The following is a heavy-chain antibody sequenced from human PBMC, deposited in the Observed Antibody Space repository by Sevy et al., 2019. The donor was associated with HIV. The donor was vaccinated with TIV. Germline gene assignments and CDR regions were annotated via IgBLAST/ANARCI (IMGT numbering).Heavy chain of an antibody. CDR1: GFTFSNYW. Sequence: GGSLRLSCAASGFTFSNYWMHWVRQAPGKGLVWVSRISSDGSITNYADSVKGRFTISRDNAKNTLYLQRNSLRAEDTAVYYCARVREYSYGEFDYWGQGTLVTVSS. CDR2: ISSDGSIT. CDR3: ARVREYSYGEFDY. D-gene: IGHD5-18*01. V-gene: IGHV3-74*01. J-gene: IGHJ4*02.